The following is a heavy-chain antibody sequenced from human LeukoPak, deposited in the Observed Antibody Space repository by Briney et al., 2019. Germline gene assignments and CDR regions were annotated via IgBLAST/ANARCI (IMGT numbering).Heavy chain of an antibody. CDR1: GGSISSYY. CDR3: ARDHGGHSYGFFDY. D-gene: IGHD5-18*01. Sequence: SETLSLTCSVSGGSISSYYWSWIRQTPGKGLEWIGYIYYSGSTNYNPSLKSRVTISVDTSKNQFSLKLSSVIAADTAVYYCARDHGGHSYGFFDYWGQGTLVTVSS. CDR2: IYYSGST. V-gene: IGHV4-59*01. J-gene: IGHJ4*02.